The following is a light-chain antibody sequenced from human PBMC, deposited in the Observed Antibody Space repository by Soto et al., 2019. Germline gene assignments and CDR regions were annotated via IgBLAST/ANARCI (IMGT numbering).Light chain of an antibody. CDR2: DAA. Sequence: EIVMTQSPATLSVSPGERATLSCRASQSVSGNLAWYQQKPGQAPRLLSYDAATRATGVPARFSGSGSGTEFTLTISSLQYEDFAVYYCQQYNNWPPTFGQGTKVEIK. J-gene: IGKJ1*01. V-gene: IGKV3-15*01. CDR1: QSVSGN. CDR3: QQYNNWPPT.